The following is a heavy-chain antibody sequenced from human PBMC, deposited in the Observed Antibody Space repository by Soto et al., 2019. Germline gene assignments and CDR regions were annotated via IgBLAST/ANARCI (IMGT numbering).Heavy chain of an antibody. Sequence: QVQLVESGGGVVQPGRSLRLSCAASGFTFSSYGMHWVRQAPGKGLEWVAVISYDGSNKYYADSVKGRFTISRDNSKNTLYLQMNSLRAEDTAVYYWAKDAYDSSGYWSYFDYWGQGTLVTVSS. CDR3: AKDAYDSSGYWSYFDY. CDR1: GFTFSSYG. CDR2: ISYDGSNK. V-gene: IGHV3-30*18. D-gene: IGHD3-22*01. J-gene: IGHJ4*02.